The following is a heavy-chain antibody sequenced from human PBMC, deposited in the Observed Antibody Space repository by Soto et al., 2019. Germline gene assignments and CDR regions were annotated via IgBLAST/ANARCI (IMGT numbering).Heavy chain of an antibody. V-gene: IGHV4-34*01. D-gene: IGHD3-22*01. Sequence: PSETLSLTCAVYVGSFSGHYWSWIRRPPGKGLEWIGEINHTGSTNQNPSLKSRVSISVDTSKNQFFLKLRSVTAADTAVYYCARGISVIVGVQGDAPDKSSFDYWSQGTLVTVSS. J-gene: IGHJ4*02. CDR1: VGSFSGHY. CDR3: ARGISVIVGVQGDAPDKSSFDY. CDR2: INHTGST.